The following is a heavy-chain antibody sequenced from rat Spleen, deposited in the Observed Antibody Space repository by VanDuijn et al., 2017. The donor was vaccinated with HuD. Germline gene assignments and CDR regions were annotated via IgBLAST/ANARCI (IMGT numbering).Heavy chain of an antibody. J-gene: IGHJ2*01. V-gene: IGHV5-25*01. CDR3: ARQGNNYVGYFDY. Sequence: EVQLVESGGGLVQPGRSMKLSCAASGFTFSRSAMAWVRQAPKKGLEWVATISSGGGATYYSDSVKGRFTIPRDNANSTLYLQMNSLRSEDTATYYCARQGNNYVGYFDYWGQGVMVTVSS. CDR1: GFTFSRSA. D-gene: IGHD1-10*01. CDR2: ISSGGGAT.